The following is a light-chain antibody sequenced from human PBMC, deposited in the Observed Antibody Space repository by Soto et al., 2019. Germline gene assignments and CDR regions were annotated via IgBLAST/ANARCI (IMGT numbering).Light chain of an antibody. V-gene: IGLV1-44*01. CDR3: ATWDDSLNGVV. CDR1: SSSIGSNT. J-gene: IGLJ2*01. Sequence: QSVLTQPPSASGTPGQRVTTSCSGSSSSIGSNTVNWYQQLPGTAPKLLIYNNNQRPSGVPDRFSGSKSGTSASLAISGLQSEDEADYYCATWDDSLNGVVFGGGTKVTVL. CDR2: NNN.